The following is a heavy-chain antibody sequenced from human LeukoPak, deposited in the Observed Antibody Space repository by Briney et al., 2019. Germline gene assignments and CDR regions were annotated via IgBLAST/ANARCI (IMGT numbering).Heavy chain of an antibody. V-gene: IGHV4-34*01. CDR2: INHSGST. D-gene: IGHD5-12*01. Sequence: SETLSLTCAVYGGSLSGYYWSWIRQPPGKGLEWIGKINHSGSTNYNPSLKSRVTISVDTSKNQFSLKLSSVTAADTAVYYCAESSGDYYYYMDVWGKGTTVTVSS. CDR3: AESSGDYYYYMDV. J-gene: IGHJ6*03. CDR1: GGSLSGYY.